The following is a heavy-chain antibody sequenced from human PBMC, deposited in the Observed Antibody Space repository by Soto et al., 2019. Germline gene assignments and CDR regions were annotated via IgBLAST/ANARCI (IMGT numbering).Heavy chain of an antibody. CDR2: MNPHSDT. J-gene: IGHJ5*02. Sequence: QVQLVQSGAEVKRPGASVKVSCKASGYTYTNLDINWVRQASGQGLEWMGWMNPHSDTGFAQKFKGRVTLNRDTPTSTVYMELTSLRFDDTAVYYCARYQIGEGFTAWGQGTPVTVSS. CDR1: GYTYTNLD. CDR3: ARYQIGEGFTA. V-gene: IGHV1-8*01.